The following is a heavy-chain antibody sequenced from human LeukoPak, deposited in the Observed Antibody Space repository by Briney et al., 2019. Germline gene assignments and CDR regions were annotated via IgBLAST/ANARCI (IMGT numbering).Heavy chain of an antibody. CDR1: GDSITNHY. CDR2: IYYTGTT. Sequence: SETLSLTCLVSGDSITNHYWSWIRQPPGKGLEWIGYIYYTGTTHSNPSLKSRVTISVDTSKNQFYLDLSSVTAADTATYYCATIVWGGASFSVWGQGTMVIVSS. V-gene: IGHV4-59*11. CDR3: ATIVWGGASFSV. D-gene: IGHD2/OR15-2a*01. J-gene: IGHJ3*01.